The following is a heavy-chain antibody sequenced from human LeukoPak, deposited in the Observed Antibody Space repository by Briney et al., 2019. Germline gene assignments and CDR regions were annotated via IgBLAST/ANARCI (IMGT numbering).Heavy chain of an antibody. V-gene: IGHV3-74*01. J-gene: IGHJ5*02. Sequence: GGSLRLSCAASGFTFSSYWMHWVRQAPGKGLVWVSRINSDGSSTSYADSVKGRFTISRDNAKNTLYLQMNSLRAEDTAVYYCARGIAQAGFDPWGQGTLVTVSS. CDR3: ARGIAQAGFDP. CDR2: INSDGSST. CDR1: GFTFSSYW.